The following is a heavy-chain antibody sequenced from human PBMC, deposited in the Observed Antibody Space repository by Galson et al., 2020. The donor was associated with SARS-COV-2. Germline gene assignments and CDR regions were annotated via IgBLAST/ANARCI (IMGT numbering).Heavy chain of an antibody. CDR3: ARHGLLTIFGVVMGSGHFDY. CDR2: IYYSGST. V-gene: IGHV4-59*08. CDR1: GGSISSYY. Sequence: SETLSLTCTVSGGSISSYYWSWIRQPPGKGLEWIGYIYYSGSTNYNPSLKSRVTISVDTSKNQFSLKLSSVTAADTAVYYCARHGLLTIFGVVMGSGHFDYWGQGTLVTVSS. D-gene: IGHD3-3*01. J-gene: IGHJ4*02.